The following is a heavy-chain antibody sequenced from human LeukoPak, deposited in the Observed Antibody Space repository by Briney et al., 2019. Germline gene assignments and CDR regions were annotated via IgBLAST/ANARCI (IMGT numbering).Heavy chain of an antibody. V-gene: IGHV3-11*01. D-gene: IGHD3-9*01. J-gene: IGHJ4*02. CDR3: ARDMGLRYFDWLPSEGCFDY. CDR1: GFTFSDYY. Sequence: GGSLRLSCAASGFTFSDYYMNWVRQAPGKGLEWVSYISSSGSTIYYADSVKGRFTISRDNAKNSLYLQMNSLRAEDTAVYYCARDMGLRYFDWLPSEGCFDYWGQGTVVTVSS. CDR2: ISSSGSTI.